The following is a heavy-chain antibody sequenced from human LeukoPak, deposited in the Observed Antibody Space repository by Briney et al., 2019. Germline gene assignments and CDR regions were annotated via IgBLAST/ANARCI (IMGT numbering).Heavy chain of an antibody. Sequence: PGGSLRLSCAASEFSVGSNYMTWVRQAPGKGLEWVSLIYSGGSTYYADSVKGRFTISRDNSKNTLYLQMNSLRAEDTAVYYCGRYDASAIDYWGQGTLVTVSS. D-gene: IGHD6-13*01. CDR1: EFSVGSNY. CDR2: IYSGGST. V-gene: IGHV3-66*01. J-gene: IGHJ4*02. CDR3: GRYDASAIDY.